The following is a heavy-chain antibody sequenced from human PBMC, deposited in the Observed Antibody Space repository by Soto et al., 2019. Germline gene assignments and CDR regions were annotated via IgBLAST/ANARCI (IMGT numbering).Heavy chain of an antibody. V-gene: IGHV4-59*01. Sequence: SETLSLTCAVYGGSFSGYYWSWIRQPPGKGLEWIGYIYYSGSTNYNPSLKSRVTISVDTSKNQFSLKLSSVTAADTAVYYCARVPNYYDSSAFGYFDYWGQGTLVTVSS. CDR3: ARVPNYYDSSAFGYFDY. J-gene: IGHJ4*02. CDR2: IYYSGST. D-gene: IGHD3-22*01. CDR1: GGSFSGYY.